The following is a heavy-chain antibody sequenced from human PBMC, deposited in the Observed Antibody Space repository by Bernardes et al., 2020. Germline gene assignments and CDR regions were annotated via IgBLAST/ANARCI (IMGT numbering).Heavy chain of an antibody. Sequence: GGSLRLSCATSGFTFSTSAMSWVRQAPGKGLEWVSGITIGGNTYHTDSVKGRFTISRDTSKNTLYLQMNSLRAEDTAVYYCAKSSSLDYWGQGTPVTVSS. CDR3: AKSSSLDY. V-gene: IGHV3-23*01. D-gene: IGHD6-6*01. CDR1: GFTFSTSA. CDR2: ITIGGNT. J-gene: IGHJ4*02.